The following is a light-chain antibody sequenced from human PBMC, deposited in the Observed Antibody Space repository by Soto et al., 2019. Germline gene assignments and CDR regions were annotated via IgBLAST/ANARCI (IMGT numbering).Light chain of an antibody. Sequence: DIQLTQSPSFLSATVGDRITITCRSTQGIISYLAWYQQKPGKAPKLLIYKASTLKSGVPSRFSGSGSGTEFTLTISSLQPDDFATYYCQHYNSYSEAFGQGTKVDI. V-gene: IGKV1-9*01. CDR3: QHYNSYSEA. CDR2: KAS. CDR1: QGIISY. J-gene: IGKJ1*01.